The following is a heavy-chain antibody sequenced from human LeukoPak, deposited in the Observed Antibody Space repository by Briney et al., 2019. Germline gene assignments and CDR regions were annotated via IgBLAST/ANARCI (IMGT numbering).Heavy chain of an antibody. Sequence: SETLSLTCTVSGGSISSYYWSWIRQPPGKGLEWIGYIYYSGSTNYNPSLKSRVTISVDTSKNQFSLKLSSVTAADTAVYYCARARRSTGPYYWGQGTLVTVSS. CDR3: ARARRSTGPYY. CDR2: IYYSGST. D-gene: IGHD2-2*01. CDR1: GGSISSYY. J-gene: IGHJ4*02. V-gene: IGHV4-59*01.